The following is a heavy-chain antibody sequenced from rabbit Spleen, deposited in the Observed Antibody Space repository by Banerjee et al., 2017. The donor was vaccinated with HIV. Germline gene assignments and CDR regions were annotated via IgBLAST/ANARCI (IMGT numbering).Heavy chain of an antibody. CDR1: GVSFSSSSY. Sequence: QSLEESGGDLVKPGASLTLTCTASGVSFSSSSYMCWVRQAPGKGLEWIACIDSGTSGFTYFATWAKGRFTISSDNAQNTVDLQINSLTAADTATYFCARNANGGWDLWGQGTLVTVS. CDR2: IDSGTSGFT. D-gene: IGHD4-1*01. J-gene: IGHJ6*01. CDR3: ARNANGGWDL. V-gene: IGHV1S40*01.